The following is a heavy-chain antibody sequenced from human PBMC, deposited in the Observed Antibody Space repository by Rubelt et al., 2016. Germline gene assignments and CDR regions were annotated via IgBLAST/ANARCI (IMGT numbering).Heavy chain of an antibody. CDR1: YA. V-gene: IGHV3-30*04. CDR3: ARDENDYVWGSYRYYGMDV. CDR2: ISFEGNYK. Sequence: YAMHWVRQAPGKGLEWLAVISFEGNYKLYADSVKGRFTISRDNSKNTVYLQMNSLRVEDTALYYCARDENDYVWGSYRYYGMDVWGQGTTVTVSS. D-gene: IGHD3-16*02. J-gene: IGHJ6*02.